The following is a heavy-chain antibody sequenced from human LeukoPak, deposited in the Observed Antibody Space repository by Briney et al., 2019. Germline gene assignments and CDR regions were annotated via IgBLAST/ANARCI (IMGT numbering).Heavy chain of an antibody. CDR3: ARSSLGYCTNGVCSAFDY. D-gene: IGHD2-8*01. CDR2: IIPIFGTA. V-gene: IGHV1-69*05. Sequence: ASVKVPCKASGGTFSSYAISWVRQAPGQGLEWMGGIIPIFGTANYAQKFQGRVTITTDESTSTAYMELSSLRSEDTAVYYCARSSLGYCTNGVCSAFDYWGQGTLVTVSS. J-gene: IGHJ4*02. CDR1: GGTFSSYA.